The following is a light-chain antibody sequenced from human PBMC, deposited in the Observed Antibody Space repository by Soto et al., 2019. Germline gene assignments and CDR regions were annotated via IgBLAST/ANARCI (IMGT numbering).Light chain of an antibody. J-gene: IGKJ1*01. CDR1: QSISSN. CDR2: AAS. CDR3: QQSHSIPWT. Sequence: DIQMTQSPSSLSASVGDRVTITCRASQSISSNLNWYQQKPGKAPKLLIYAASNLQSGVPSTFSGSGSGTDFTLTISSLQPEDFATYYCQQSHSIPWTFGQGTKVDIK. V-gene: IGKV1-39*01.